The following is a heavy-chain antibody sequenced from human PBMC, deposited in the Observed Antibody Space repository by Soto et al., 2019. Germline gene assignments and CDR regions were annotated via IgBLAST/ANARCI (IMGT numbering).Heavy chain of an antibody. CDR3: ARNLGLSWSENQYYMDV. Sequence: ASVKVSCKASGYTFTGYGISWVRQAPGQGLEWMGWISAYNGNTNYAQKLQGRVTMSTDTSTSTAYMELRSLRADDTAVYYCARNLGLSWSENQYYMDVWGKGTTVTVSS. J-gene: IGHJ6*03. D-gene: IGHD3-3*01. CDR2: ISAYNGNT. CDR1: GYTFTGYG. V-gene: IGHV1-18*01.